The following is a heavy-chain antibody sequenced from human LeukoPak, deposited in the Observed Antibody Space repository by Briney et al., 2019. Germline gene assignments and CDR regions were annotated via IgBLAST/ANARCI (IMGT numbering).Heavy chain of an antibody. V-gene: IGHV3-30*02. J-gene: IGHJ4*02. CDR1: GFTFSSYG. CDR2: IRYDGSNK. Sequence: GGSLRLSCAASGFTFSSYGLHWVRQAPGKGLEWVAFIRYDGSNKYYADSVKGRFTISRDNSKNTLYLQMNSLRAEDTAVYYCARGPSGYHNTGGQGTLVTVSS. CDR3: ARGPSGYHNT. D-gene: IGHD5-12*01.